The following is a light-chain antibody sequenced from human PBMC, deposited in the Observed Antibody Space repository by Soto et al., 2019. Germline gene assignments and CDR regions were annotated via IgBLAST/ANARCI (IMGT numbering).Light chain of an antibody. CDR3: QQYDTSPT. CDR2: DAS. CDR1: HSLSSKS. Sequence: DIVLTQSPGTLSSSPGERATLSCTASHSLSSKSLVWYQQKSGQTPRLLIYDASSRATGIPDRFSGSGSGTDLTLTISSLQPEDSAVYFCQQYDTSPTFGQGTKVEI. J-gene: IGKJ1*01. V-gene: IGKV3-20*01.